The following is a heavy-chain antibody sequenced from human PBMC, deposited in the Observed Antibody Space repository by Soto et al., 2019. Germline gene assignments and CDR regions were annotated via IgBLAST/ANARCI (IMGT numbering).Heavy chain of an antibody. Sequence: ASVKVSCKASGFIFTNFFMHWVRQAPGQGPEWMGVIDPSGTPSSYAQKFQDRLTMTRETSTSTVYMELNSLTSEDTAIYYCVSDNSATFPATPSDLTTDWMVWWLDPWG. V-gene: IGHV1-46*03. D-gene: IGHD1-1*01. CDR3: VSDNSATFPATPSDLTTDWMVWWLDP. CDR1: GFIFTNFF. CDR2: IDPSGTPS. J-gene: IGHJ5*02.